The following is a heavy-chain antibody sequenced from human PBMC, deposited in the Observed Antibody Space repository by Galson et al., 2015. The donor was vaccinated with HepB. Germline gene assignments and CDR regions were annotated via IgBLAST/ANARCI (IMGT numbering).Heavy chain of an antibody. D-gene: IGHD1-26*01. V-gene: IGHV3-9*01. J-gene: IGHJ5*02. CDR3: AKWEGWFDP. CDR1: GFTFDDYA. CDR2: ISWNSGSI. Sequence: SLRLSCAASGFTFDDYAMHWVRQAPGKGLEWVSGISWNSGSIGYADSVKGRFTISRDNAKNSLYLQMNSLRAEDTALYYCAKWEGWFDPWGQGTLVTVSS.